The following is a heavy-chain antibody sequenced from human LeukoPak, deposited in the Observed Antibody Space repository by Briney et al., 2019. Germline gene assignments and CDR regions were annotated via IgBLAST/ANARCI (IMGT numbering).Heavy chain of an antibody. D-gene: IGHD3-10*01. CDR3: AKDTPNVLMVRGVIGPYGMDV. J-gene: IGHJ6*04. CDR2: ISSSGSTI. CDR1: GFTFSSYE. Sequence: GGSLRLSCAASGFTFSSYEMNWVRQAPGKGLEWVSYISSSGSTIYYADSVKGRFTISRDNAKNSLYLQMNSLRAEDTAVYYCAKDTPNVLMVRGVIGPYGMDVWGKGTTVTVSS. V-gene: IGHV3-48*03.